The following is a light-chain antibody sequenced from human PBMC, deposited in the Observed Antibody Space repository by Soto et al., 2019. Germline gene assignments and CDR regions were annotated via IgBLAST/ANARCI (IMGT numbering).Light chain of an antibody. CDR1: QSVSSSY. V-gene: IGKV3-15*01. J-gene: IGKJ5*01. CDR3: KQYNNWPS. CDR2: GAS. Sequence: EIVLQQSPGTLSLSPGERATLSCRASQSVSSSYLAWYQQKPGQAPRLLIHGASTRATGIPAMFSGSGSGTEFTLTISSLQSEDFAVYFCKQYNNWPSFGKGTRL.